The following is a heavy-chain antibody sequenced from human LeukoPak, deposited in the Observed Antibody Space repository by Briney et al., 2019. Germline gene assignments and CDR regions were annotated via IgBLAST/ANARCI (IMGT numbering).Heavy chain of an antibody. CDR1: GFTFSSFG. CDR3: ARGSSGWYSHLGY. J-gene: IGHJ4*02. V-gene: IGHV3-30*19. CDR2: ISYDGTNK. D-gene: IGHD6-19*01. Sequence: GGSLRLSCEASGFTFSSFGMHWVRQAPGKGLEWVAVISYDGTNKYYADSMKGRFTISRDNSKNTLYLQMNSLRAEDTAVYYCARGSSGWYSHLGYWGQGTLVTVSS.